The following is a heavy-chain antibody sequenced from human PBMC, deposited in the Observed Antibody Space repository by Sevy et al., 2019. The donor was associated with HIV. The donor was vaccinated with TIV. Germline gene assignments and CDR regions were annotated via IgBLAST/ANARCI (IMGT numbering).Heavy chain of an antibody. V-gene: IGHV4-59*01. CDR1: GGSLNSYY. CDR2: IYYSGST. D-gene: IGHD2-2*01. CDR3: ARDMLGYCSSTSCYAEGYFDY. J-gene: IGHJ4*02. Sequence: SETLSLTCTVSGGSLNSYYWSWIRQPPGKGLEWIGYIYYSGSTNYNPSLKSRVTISVDTSKNQFSLKLSSVTAADTAVYYCARDMLGYCSSTSCYAEGYFDYWGQGTLVTVSS.